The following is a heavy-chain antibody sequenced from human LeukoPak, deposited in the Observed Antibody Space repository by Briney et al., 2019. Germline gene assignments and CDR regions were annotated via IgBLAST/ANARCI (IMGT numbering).Heavy chain of an antibody. CDR1: GGSISSSSYY. CDR2: IYYSGST. V-gene: IGHV4-39*07. D-gene: IGHD3-9*01. CDR3: ARTYYDILTGYLDYFDY. Sequence: SETLSLTCTVSGGSISSSSYYWGWIRQPPGKGLEWIGSIYYSGSTYYNPSLKSRVTISVDTSKNQFSLKLSSVTAADTAVYYCARTYYDILTGYLDYFDYWGQGTLVTVSS. J-gene: IGHJ4*02.